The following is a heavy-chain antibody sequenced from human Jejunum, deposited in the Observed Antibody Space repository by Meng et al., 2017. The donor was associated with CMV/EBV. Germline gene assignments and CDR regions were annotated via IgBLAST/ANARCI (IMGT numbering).Heavy chain of an antibody. CDR2: IYSGGDT. Sequence: FSLYAMTWVRQAPGKGLEWVSLIYSGGDTFYGDSVKGRFTISRDNSKNILYLQLNSLRAEDTAVYYCAKNFRTYRSGVQYYTMDVWGQGTTVTVSS. J-gene: IGHJ6*02. V-gene: IGHV3-23*03. CDR1: FSLYA. CDR3: AKNFRTYRSGVQYYTMDV. D-gene: IGHD2/OR15-2a*01.